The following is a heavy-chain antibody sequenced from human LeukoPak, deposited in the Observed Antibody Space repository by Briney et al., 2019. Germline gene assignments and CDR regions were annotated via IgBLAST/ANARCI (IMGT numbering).Heavy chain of an antibody. Sequence: GGSLRLPCAASGFIFRSYTMTWVRQAPGKGLEWVSAISASGRDTYYADSVKGRFTISRDNSKSTLYLQMNSLRAEDTALYYCAKDEFGSGWYGGFDDWGQGTPVTVSS. CDR1: GFIFRSYT. V-gene: IGHV3-23*01. CDR3: AKDEFGSGWYGGFDD. J-gene: IGHJ4*02. CDR2: ISASGRDT. D-gene: IGHD6-19*01.